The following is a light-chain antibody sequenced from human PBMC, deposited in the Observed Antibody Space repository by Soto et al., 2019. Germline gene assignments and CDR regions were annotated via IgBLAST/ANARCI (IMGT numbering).Light chain of an antibody. V-gene: IGKV1-39*01. CDR3: QQSYSTPWT. J-gene: IGKJ1*01. CDR2: AAS. CDR1: QSISSY. Sequence: DIQMTQSPSSLSASVGDRVTITCRASQSISSYLNWYQQKPGKAPKLLIYAASNLQSGAPSRFSASGSGTDFTLTISSLQPEDFASYYCQQSYSTPWTFGQGTKVEIK.